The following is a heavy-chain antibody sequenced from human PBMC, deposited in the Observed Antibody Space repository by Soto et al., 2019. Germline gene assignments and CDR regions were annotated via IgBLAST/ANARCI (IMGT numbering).Heavy chain of an antibody. D-gene: IGHD2-21*01. Sequence: SGPTLVNPTQTLTLTCAFSGCSLSTIVVFVGLIRQPPGKALEWLALIYWDDDKRYSPSLKSRLTITKDTSKNQVVLTMTNVDPVDTATYYCAHSGPHPLVGIGVMDVWGQGTTVTVSS. J-gene: IGHJ6*02. V-gene: IGHV2-5*02. CDR3: AHSGPHPLVGIGVMDV. CDR1: GCSLSTIVVF. CDR2: IYWDDDK.